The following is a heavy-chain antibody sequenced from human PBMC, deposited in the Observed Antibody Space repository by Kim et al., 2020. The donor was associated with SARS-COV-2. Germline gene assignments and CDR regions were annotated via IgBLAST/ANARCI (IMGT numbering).Heavy chain of an antibody. Sequence: GGSLRHSCAASGFTFDDYAMHWVRQAPGKGLEWVSGISWNSGSIGYADSVKGRFTISRDNAKNSLYLQMNSLRAEDTALYYCAKDIYSGYALYYYGMDV. D-gene: IGHD5-12*01. V-gene: IGHV3-9*01. CDR2: ISWNSGSI. CDR1: GFTFDDYA. CDR3: AKDIYSGYALYYYGMDV. J-gene: IGHJ6*01.